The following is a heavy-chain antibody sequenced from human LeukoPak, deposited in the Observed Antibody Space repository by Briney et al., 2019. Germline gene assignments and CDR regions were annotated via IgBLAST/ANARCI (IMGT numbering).Heavy chain of an antibody. CDR2: ISGSGGST. Sequence: XPGGSLGLSCAASGFTFSSYAMSWVRQAPGKGLEWVSAISGSGGSTYYADSVKGRFTISRDNSKNTLYLQMNSLRAEDTAVYYCAKDRLRFLEWLSTHAFDIWGQGTMVTVSS. CDR3: AKDRLRFLEWLSTHAFDI. J-gene: IGHJ3*02. D-gene: IGHD3-3*01. CDR1: GFTFSSYA. V-gene: IGHV3-23*01.